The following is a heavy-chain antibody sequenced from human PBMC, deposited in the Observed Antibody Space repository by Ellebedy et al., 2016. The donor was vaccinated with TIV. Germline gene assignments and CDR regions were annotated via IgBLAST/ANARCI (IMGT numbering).Heavy chain of an antibody. J-gene: IGHJ4*02. CDR1: GGSLSSHY. D-gene: IGHD3-10*01. CDR2: YSYTGYS. CDR3: ARYSSESQTPDY. Sequence: SKTLSLTCSVSGGSLSSHYWTWIRQSPGKQLEWIGYYSYTGYSDYNPSLKSRVTISVDTSKNEFSLQLSSVTAADTAVYFCARYSSESQTPDYWGQGTLVTVSS. V-gene: IGHV4-59*11.